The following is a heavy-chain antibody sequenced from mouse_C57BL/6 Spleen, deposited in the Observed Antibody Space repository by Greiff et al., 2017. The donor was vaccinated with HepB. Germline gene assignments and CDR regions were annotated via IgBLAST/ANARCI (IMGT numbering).Heavy chain of an antibody. CDR3: ARDHGSSYVYAMDY. V-gene: IGHV5-16*01. Sequence: EVQVVESEGGLVQPGSSMKLSCTASGFTFSDYYMAWVRQVPEKGLEWVANINYDGSSTYYLDSLKSRFIISRDNAKNILYLQMSSLKSEDTATYYCARDHGSSYVYAMDYWGQGTSVTVSS. CDR1: GFTFSDYY. J-gene: IGHJ4*01. CDR2: INYDGSST. D-gene: IGHD1-1*01.